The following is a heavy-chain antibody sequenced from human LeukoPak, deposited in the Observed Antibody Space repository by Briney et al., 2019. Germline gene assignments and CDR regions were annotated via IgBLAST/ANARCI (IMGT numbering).Heavy chain of an antibody. V-gene: IGHV3-48*01. CDR2: IGSTTV. D-gene: IGHD2-15*01. CDR3: ARDRGYCSGGIGYGNWFDS. CDR1: GFTFSSYS. Sequence: GGSLRLSCAASGFTFSSYSMNWVRQAPGKGLEWVSYIGSTTVYYADSVKGRFTISRDSAKNSLYLQMNSLRAEDTAVYYCARDRGYCSGGIGYGNWFDSWGQGTLVTVSS. J-gene: IGHJ5*01.